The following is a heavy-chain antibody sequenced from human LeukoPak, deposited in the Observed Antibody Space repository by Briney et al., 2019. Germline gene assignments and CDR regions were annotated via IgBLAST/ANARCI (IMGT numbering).Heavy chain of an antibody. V-gene: IGHV1-18*01. CDR2: IGAYNGNT. Sequence: GASVKVSCKASGYTFTSYGISWVRQAPGQGLEWMGWIGAYNGNTNYAQKLQGRVTMTTDTSTSTAYMELRSLRSDDTAVYYCARTDSSSSGGYYGMDVWGQGTTVTVSS. CDR1: GYTFTSYG. CDR3: ARTDSSSSGGYYGMDV. D-gene: IGHD6-6*01. J-gene: IGHJ6*02.